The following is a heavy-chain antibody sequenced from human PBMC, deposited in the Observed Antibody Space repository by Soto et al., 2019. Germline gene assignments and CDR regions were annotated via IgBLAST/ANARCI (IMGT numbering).Heavy chain of an antibody. CDR3: ARHNGVGATLDWFDP. V-gene: IGHV5-51*01. CDR1: GYSFTSYW. Sequence: GESLKISCKGSGYSFTSYWIGWVRQMPGKGLEWMGIIYPGDSDTRYSPSFQGQVTISADKSISTAYLQWSSLKASDTAMYYCARHNGVGATLDWFDPWGQGTLVTVSS. J-gene: IGHJ5*02. CDR2: IYPGDSDT. D-gene: IGHD1-26*01.